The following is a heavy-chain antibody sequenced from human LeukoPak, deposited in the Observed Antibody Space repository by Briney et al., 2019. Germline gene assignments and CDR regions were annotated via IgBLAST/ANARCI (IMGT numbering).Heavy chain of an antibody. CDR2: INWNGGST. CDR1: GFIFSSSW. CDR3: ARDGDCSGGSCYSAPYDY. V-gene: IGHV3-20*01. D-gene: IGHD2-15*01. Sequence: GGSLRLSCAASGFIFSSSWMIWVRQAPGKGLEWVSGINWNGGSTGYADSVKGRFTISRDNAKNSLYLQMNSLRAEDTALYHCARDGDCSGGSCYSAPYDYWGQGTLVTVSS. J-gene: IGHJ4*02.